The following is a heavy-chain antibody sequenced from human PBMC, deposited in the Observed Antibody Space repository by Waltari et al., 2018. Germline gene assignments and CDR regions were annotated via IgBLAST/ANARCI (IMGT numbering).Heavy chain of an antibody. J-gene: IGHJ4*02. V-gene: IGHV3-7*01. CDR1: GFTFNTYW. Sequence: EVQLAESGGSLVQPGGSLRLSCAASGFTFNTYWMSWVRQAPGKGLEWVANIKKDGSEKYYVDPVKGRFTIFRDNAKDSLYLQRNNLGAVDTAVYYCARKSGYSYCTKWDYWGQGTLVTVSS. D-gene: IGHD5-18*01. CDR2: IKKDGSEK. CDR3: ARKSGYSYCTKWDY.